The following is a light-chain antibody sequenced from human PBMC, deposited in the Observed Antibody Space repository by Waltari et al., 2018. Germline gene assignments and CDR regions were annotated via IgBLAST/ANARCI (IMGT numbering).Light chain of an antibody. Sequence: SSELTQDPTVSVAMGQTVRMTCQGDSLRSYYASWYQQRPGQAPILVFSGNNNRPSGVPDRFSGSSSDTAVLTITGAQAEDEASYYCHSRDASGVGGSFGGGTKLTVL. J-gene: IGLJ2*01. V-gene: IGLV3-19*01. CDR2: GNN. CDR1: SLRSYY. CDR3: HSRDASGVGGS.